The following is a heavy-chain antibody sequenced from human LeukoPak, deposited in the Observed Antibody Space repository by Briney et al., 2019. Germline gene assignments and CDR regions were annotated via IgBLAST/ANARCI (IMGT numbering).Heavy chain of an antibody. V-gene: IGHV5-10-1*01. CDR1: GYSFPSYW. CDR3: ARSYSGYDYLDY. D-gene: IGHD5-12*01. CDR2: IDPSDSYT. J-gene: IGHJ4*02. Sequence: GESLKISCKGSGYSFPSYWITWVRQMPGKGLEWMGRIDPSDSYTNYSTSFQGHVTISADKSISTAYLKWSSLKASDTAMYYCARSYSGYDYLDYWGQGTLVTVSS.